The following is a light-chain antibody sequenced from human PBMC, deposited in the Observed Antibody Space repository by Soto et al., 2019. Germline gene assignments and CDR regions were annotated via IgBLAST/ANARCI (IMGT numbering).Light chain of an antibody. CDR2: DAS. CDR1: QSISSW. CDR3: QQYNSYSLWT. J-gene: IGKJ1*01. Sequence: DKQMSQSPSTLSASIGDRVTITCRASQSISSWLAWYQQKPGKAPKLLIYDASSLESGVPSRFSGSGSGTEFTLTISSLQPDDFATYYCQQYNSYSLWTFGQGTKV. V-gene: IGKV1-5*01.